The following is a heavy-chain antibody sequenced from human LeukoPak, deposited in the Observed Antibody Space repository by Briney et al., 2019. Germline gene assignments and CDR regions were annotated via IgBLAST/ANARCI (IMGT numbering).Heavy chain of an antibody. CDR1: GGSISSGGYS. J-gene: IGHJ5*02. V-gene: IGHV4-30-2*01. CDR2: IYHSGST. CDR3: ARGGQQLDP. D-gene: IGHD6-13*01. Sequence: SQTLSLTCAVSGGSISSGGYSWSWIRQPPGKGLEWIGYIYHSGSTYYNPSLKSRVTISVDRSKNQFSLKLSSVTAADTAVYSCARGGQQLDPWGQGTLVTVSS.